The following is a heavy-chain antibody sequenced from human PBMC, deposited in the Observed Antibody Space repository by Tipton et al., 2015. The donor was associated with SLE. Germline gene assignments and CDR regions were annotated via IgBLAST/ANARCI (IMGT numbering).Heavy chain of an antibody. J-gene: IGHJ3*02. D-gene: IGHD2-2*01. Sequence: TLSLTCTVSGGSISSYYWSWIRQPPGKGLEWIGYIYYSGSTNYNPSLKSRVTISVDTSKNQFSLKLSSVTAADTAVYYCARATYQLPYAFDIWGQGTMVTVSS. V-gene: IGHV4-59*08. CDR3: ARATYQLPYAFDI. CDR2: IYYSGST. CDR1: GGSISSYY.